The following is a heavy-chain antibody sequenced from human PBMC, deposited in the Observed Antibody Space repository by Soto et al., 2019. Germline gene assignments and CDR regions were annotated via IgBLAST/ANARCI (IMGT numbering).Heavy chain of an antibody. D-gene: IGHD6-13*01. CDR2: IYYSGST. V-gene: IGHV4-39*01. CDR1: GGSISSSSYY. CDR3: ARYLNLVLSGYYFDY. J-gene: IGHJ4*02. Sequence: SETLSLTCTVSGGSISSSSYYWGWIRQPPGKGLEWIGSIYYSGSTYYNPSLKSRVTISVDTSKNQFSLKLSSVTAADTAVYYCARYLNLVLSGYYFDYWGQGTLVTVS.